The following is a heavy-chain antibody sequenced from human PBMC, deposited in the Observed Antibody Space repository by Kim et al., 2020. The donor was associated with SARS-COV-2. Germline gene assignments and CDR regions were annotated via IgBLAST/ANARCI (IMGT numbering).Heavy chain of an antibody. CDR3: ATLLNPPNIYFVS. V-gene: IGHV3-23*01. CDR2: TSGART. J-gene: IGHJ4*02. CDR1: GFTLSNYA. D-gene: IGHD1-26*01. Sequence: GGSLRLSCAASGFTLSNYALSWVRQAPGKGLEWVSTTSGARTTYPDSVRGRFSISRDESKNTLYLEVSSLRAEDTAVYYCATLLNPPNIYFVSWGQGTLVSVSS.